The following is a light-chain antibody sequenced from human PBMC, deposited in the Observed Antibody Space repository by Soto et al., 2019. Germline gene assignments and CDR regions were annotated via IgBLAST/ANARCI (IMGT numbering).Light chain of an antibody. CDR1: ESVASNY. Sequence: EIVLTQSPGTLSLSPGETATLSCRASESVASNYLAWYQQKPGQAPRLLMYCASSRANGIPDRFSGSGSGTDFTLSITRLQPEDCAGYYCQQYGSSPWTSGQGTKVEIK. V-gene: IGKV3-20*01. CDR3: QQYGSSPWT. J-gene: IGKJ1*01. CDR2: CAS.